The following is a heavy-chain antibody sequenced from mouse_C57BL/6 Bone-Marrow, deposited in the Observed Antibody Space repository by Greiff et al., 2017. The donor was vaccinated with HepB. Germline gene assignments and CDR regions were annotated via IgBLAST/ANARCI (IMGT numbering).Heavy chain of an antibody. J-gene: IGHJ2*01. D-gene: IGHD2-4*01. CDR1: GYTFTSYW. CDR2: INPSNGGT. CDR3: ARWAGGLRQRVDY. V-gene: IGHV1-53*01. Sequence: VQLQQPGTELVKPGASVKLSCKASGYTFTSYWMHWVKQRPGQGLEWIGNINPSNGGTNYNEKFKSKATLTVDKSSSTAYMQLSSLTSEDSAVYYCARWAGGLRQRVDYWGQGTTLTVSS.